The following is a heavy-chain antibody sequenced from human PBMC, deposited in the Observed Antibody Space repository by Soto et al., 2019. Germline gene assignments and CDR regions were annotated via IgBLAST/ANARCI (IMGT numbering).Heavy chain of an antibody. CDR2: ITAGDGKT. CDR1: GYNFTQYT. CDR3: ARDLYCSSFLWFDA. J-gene: IGHJ5*02. V-gene: IGHV1-3*01. Sequence: QVHLVQSGAEVKKPGASVKVSCKASGYNFTQYTIHWVRQAPGQRLEWMGWITAGDGKTQYSKKFQTRVTIRSDVSATTVYMDLNSLRSEDTAVYYCARDLYCSSFLWFDAWGRGTLVIVSS. D-gene: IGHD2-2*01.